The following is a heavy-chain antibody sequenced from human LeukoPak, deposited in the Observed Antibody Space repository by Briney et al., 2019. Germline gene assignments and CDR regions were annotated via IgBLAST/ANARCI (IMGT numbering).Heavy chain of an antibody. Sequence: ASVKVSCKASGYTFTSYYMHWVRQAPGQGLEWMGIINPSGGSTSYAQKFQGRVTMTRDTSISTAYMELSSLRSEDTAVYYCARGGSYDILTGYLYGMDVWGQGTTVTVSS. CDR1: GYTFTSYY. CDR3: ARGGSYDILTGYLYGMDV. V-gene: IGHV1-46*01. J-gene: IGHJ6*02. D-gene: IGHD3-9*01. CDR2: INPSGGST.